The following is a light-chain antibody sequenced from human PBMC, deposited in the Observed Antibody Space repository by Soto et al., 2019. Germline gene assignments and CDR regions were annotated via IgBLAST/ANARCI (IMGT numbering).Light chain of an antibody. CDR2: GAS. V-gene: IGKV3-20*01. J-gene: IGKJ1*01. Sequence: ENVLTQSPGTLSLSPGERATLSCRASYSVTKDYLAWYQQKPGQAPRLLIYGASSRATGIPDRFSGSGSGTDFRLIISSPEHEAVGVYYCQQYVSSPVTSGQGTKVEI. CDR1: YSVTKDY. CDR3: QQYVSSPVT.